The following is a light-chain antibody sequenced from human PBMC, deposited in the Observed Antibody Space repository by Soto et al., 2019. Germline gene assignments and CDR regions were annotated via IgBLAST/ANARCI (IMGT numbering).Light chain of an antibody. Sequence: QPVLTQPPSASGTPGQRVTISCSGNSSNIGRNTVNWYQQLPGTAPKLLIYSNNQQPSGVPDRFSGSKSGTSASLAISGLQSEDEADYYCAAWDDSLNGWVFGGGTKLTVL. CDR1: SSNIGRNT. V-gene: IGLV1-44*01. CDR2: SNN. CDR3: AAWDDSLNGWV. J-gene: IGLJ3*02.